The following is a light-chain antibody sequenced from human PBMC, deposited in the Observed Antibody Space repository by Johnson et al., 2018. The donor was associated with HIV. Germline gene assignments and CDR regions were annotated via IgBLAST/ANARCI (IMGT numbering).Light chain of an antibody. CDR3: GTWDSSLSALYV. CDR2: DNN. Sequence: QSVLTQPPSVSAAPGQKVTISCSGSSSNIGNNYVSWYQQLPGTAPKLLIYDNNKRPSGIPDRFSGSQSGTSATLGITGLQTGDEADYYCGTWDSSLSALYVFGTVTKVTVL. J-gene: IGLJ1*01. CDR1: SSNIGNNY. V-gene: IGLV1-51*01.